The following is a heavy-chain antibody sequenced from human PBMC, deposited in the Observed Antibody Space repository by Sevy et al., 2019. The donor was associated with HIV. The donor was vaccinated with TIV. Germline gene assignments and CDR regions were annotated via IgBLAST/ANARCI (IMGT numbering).Heavy chain of an antibody. CDR3: ARERGKTYYYDSSGYNRYFDL. Sequence: SETLSLTCTVSGGSISSGGYYWSWIRQHPGKGLEWIGYIYYSGSTYYNPSLKSRVTISVDTSKTQFSLKLSSVTAADKAVYYWARERGKTYYYDSSGYNRYFDLWGRGTLVTVSS. CDR1: GGSISSGGYY. V-gene: IGHV4-31*03. D-gene: IGHD3-22*01. J-gene: IGHJ2*01. CDR2: IYYSGST.